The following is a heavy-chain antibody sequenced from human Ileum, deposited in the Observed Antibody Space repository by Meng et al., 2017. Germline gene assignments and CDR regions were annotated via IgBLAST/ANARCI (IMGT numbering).Heavy chain of an antibody. Sequence: SETLSLTCTVSGGSISNYFWSWIRQPPEKGLEWIGYIYYSGNTNSNPSLKSRVTISVDTSKNQFSLKLSSVTSADTAVYYCARHPHIEATGNYRFDYWGQGTLVTVSS. CDR2: IYYSGNT. CDR3: ARHPHIEATGNYRFDY. V-gene: IGHV4-59*01. D-gene: IGHD1-1*01. J-gene: IGHJ4*02. CDR1: GGSISNYF.